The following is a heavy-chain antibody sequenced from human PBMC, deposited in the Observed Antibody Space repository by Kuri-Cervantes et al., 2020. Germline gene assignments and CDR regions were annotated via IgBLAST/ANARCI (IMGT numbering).Heavy chain of an antibody. CDR2: INPSGGST. V-gene: IGHV1-46*01. D-gene: IGHD6-13*01. CDR1: GYTFTSYY. CDR3: ARAYDGIAAAGTFSGFDY. J-gene: IGHJ4*02. Sequence: ASVKVSCKASGYTFTSYYMHWVRQAPGQGLEWMGIINPSGGSTSYAQKFQGRVTMTTDTSTSTAYMELRSLRSDDTAVYYCARAYDGIAAAGTFSGFDYWGQETLVTVSS.